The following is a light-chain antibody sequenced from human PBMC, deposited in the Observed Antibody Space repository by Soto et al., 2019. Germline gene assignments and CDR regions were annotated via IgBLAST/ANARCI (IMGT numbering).Light chain of an antibody. CDR1: SSNIGAGHD. Sequence: QSVLTQPPSVSGAPGQRVTISCTGSSSNIGAGHDVHWYQQVPGTAPKLLVSGNTNRPSGVPDRFSGSNSSTSASLAITGLQAEDEADYYCQSFDSSLNGWVFGGGTKLTVL. V-gene: IGLV1-40*01. J-gene: IGLJ3*02. CDR3: QSFDSSLNGWV. CDR2: GNT.